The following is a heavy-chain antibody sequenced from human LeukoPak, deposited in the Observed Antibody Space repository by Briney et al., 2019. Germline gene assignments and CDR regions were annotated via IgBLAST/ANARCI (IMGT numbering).Heavy chain of an antibody. CDR2: IIPIFSTA. CDR1: GGTFSSYG. CDR3: AREVAAAMFHYAMDV. Sequence: GASVKVSCKASGGTFSSYGDSWVRQAPGQGLEWMGGIIPIFSTANYAQKFQGRVTITADESTRTAYMELSSLGSEDTAVYYCAREVAAAMFHYAMDVWGQGTTVTVSS. J-gene: IGHJ6*02. D-gene: IGHD6-13*01. V-gene: IGHV1-69*13.